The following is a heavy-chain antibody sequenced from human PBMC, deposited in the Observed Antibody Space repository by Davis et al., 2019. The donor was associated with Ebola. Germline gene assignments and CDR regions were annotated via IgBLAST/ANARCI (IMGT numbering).Heavy chain of an antibody. J-gene: IGHJ4*02. CDR3: ARDLARGARGKNRY. V-gene: IGHV3-9*01. CDR1: GFTFDDYA. D-gene: IGHD3-10*01. Sequence: SLKISCAASGFTFDDYAMHWVRQAPGKGLEWVSGISWNSGSIGYADSVKGRFTISRDNAKNSLYLQMNSLRAEDTAVYYCARDLARGARGKNRYWGQGTLVTVSS. CDR2: ISWNSGSI.